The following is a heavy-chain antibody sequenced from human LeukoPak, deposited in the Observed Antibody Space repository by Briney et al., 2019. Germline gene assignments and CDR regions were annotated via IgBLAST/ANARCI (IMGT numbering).Heavy chain of an antibody. Sequence: GASVKVSCKASEYTFTDFYIHWVRQAPGQGLEWMGWITPNSGGTNYAQNFQGRVTLTRDTSISTAYMELSRLRSDDTAVYYCARGVDYYGSGSYHFDSWGLGTLVTVSS. CDR2: ITPNSGGT. CDR1: EYTFTDFY. J-gene: IGHJ4*02. CDR3: ARGVDYYGSGSYHFDS. D-gene: IGHD3-10*01. V-gene: IGHV1-2*02.